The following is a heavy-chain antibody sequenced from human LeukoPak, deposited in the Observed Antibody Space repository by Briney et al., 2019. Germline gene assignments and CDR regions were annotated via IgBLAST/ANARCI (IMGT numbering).Heavy chain of an antibody. J-gene: IGHJ4*02. V-gene: IGHV1-2*02. CDR3: ARLVSGSDY. CDR2: INPNNGVT. Sequence: GASVNVSFKASGYSFNVSYLHWVRQAPGQKLEWMGWINPNNGVTKYAQKFQDRVTMTRDTAISTAYMELRRLRSDDTAVFYCARLVSGSDYWGQGTLVTVS. D-gene: IGHD6-25*01. CDR1: GYSFNVSY.